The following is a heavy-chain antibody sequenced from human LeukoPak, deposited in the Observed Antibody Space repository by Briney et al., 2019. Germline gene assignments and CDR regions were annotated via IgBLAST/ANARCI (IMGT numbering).Heavy chain of an antibody. CDR2: INTDGRTT. Sequence: GGSLRLSCAASGFTFSSYWMHWARQAPGKGLMWVSSINTDGRTTRYAASVQGRFTISRDNAKNTLSLQMNSLRDDDTAVYYCARAGASGWYAAGWFDPWGQGTLVTVSS. CDR3: ARAGASGWYAAGWFDP. J-gene: IGHJ5*02. D-gene: IGHD6-19*01. CDR1: GFTFSSYW. V-gene: IGHV3-74*01.